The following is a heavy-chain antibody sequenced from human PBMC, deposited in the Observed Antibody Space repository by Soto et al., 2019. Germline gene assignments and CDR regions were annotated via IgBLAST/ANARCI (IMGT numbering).Heavy chain of an antibody. CDR3: AREPRRASGSLDS. CDR2: INAGNGNT. J-gene: IGHJ4*02. Sequence: QVQLVQSGAEEKKPGASVKVSCKASGYTFTSYAMHWVRQAPGQRLEWMGWINAGNGNTKYSQKFQGRDTITRDTSASTAYMELSSLRSEDTAVYYCAREPRRASGSLDSWGQGTLVTVSS. CDR1: GYTFTSYA. V-gene: IGHV1-3*05. D-gene: IGHD1-26*01.